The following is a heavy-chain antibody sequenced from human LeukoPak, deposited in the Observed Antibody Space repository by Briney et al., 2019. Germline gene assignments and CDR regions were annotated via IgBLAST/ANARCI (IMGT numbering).Heavy chain of an antibody. CDR3: AREGDSSADAFDI. D-gene: IGHD3-22*01. Sequence: ASVKVACKASGFPFNGYYMHWVRQAPGQGLEWMGWTNPNSGDANYAQKFQGRVTMTRDTSISTAYMELRRLRSDDTAVYHCAREGDSSADAFDIWGQGTMVTVSS. V-gene: IGHV1-2*02. CDR1: GFPFNGYY. CDR2: TNPNSGDA. J-gene: IGHJ3*02.